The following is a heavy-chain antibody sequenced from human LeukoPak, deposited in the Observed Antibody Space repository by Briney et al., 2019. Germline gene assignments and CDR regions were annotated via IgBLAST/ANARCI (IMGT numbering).Heavy chain of an antibody. CDR2: INWNGGST. J-gene: IGHJ6*02. V-gene: IGHV3-20*01. CDR3: ARAPYYYGMDV. Sequence: GGSLRLSCAASGFSFDDYGMSWVRQAPGKGLEWVSGINWNGGSTGCADSMKGRFTISRDNAKKSLYLQMNSLRAEDTALYHCARAPYYYGMDVWGQGTTVTVSS. CDR1: GFSFDDYG.